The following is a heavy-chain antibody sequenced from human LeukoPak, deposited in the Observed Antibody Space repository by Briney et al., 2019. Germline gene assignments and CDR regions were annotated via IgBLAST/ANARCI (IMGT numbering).Heavy chain of an antibody. J-gene: IGHJ6*04. Sequence: GGSLRLSCAVSGFTVSGNYMSWVRQAPGKGLEWVSLIYSGGTAYYADSVKGRFTISRDNAKNSLYLQMNSLRAEDTAVYYCAELGITMIGGVWGKGTTVTISS. D-gene: IGHD3-10*02. CDR1: GFTVSGNY. CDR3: AELGITMIGGV. V-gene: IGHV3-53*01. CDR2: IYSGGTA.